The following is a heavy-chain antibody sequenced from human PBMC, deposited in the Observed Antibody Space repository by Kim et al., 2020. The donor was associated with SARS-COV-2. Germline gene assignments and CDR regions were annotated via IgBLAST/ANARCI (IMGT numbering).Heavy chain of an antibody. V-gene: IGHV3-33*01. CDR2: IWYDGSNK. Sequence: GGSLRLSCAASGFTFSSYGMHWVRQAPGKGLEWVAVIWYDGSNKYYADSVKGRFTISRDNSKNTLYLQMNSLRAEDTAVYYCARDFSGSSKRGNFDLWGRGTLVTVSS. CDR3: ARDFSGSSKRGNFDL. J-gene: IGHJ2*01. D-gene: IGHD1-26*01. CDR1: GFTFSSYG.